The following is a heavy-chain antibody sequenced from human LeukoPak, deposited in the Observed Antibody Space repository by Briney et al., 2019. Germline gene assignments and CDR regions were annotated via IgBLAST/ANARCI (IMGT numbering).Heavy chain of an antibody. D-gene: IGHD3-22*01. J-gene: IGHJ4*02. Sequence: PGGSLRLSCAASGFSFSNYGMHWVRQTPGKGLEWVTFIGIDETYKYYRDSVKGRFTISKDTSKNTLYLQMNSLRTDDTGVYYCAREIGYYDSSGYDYFDYWGQGTLVTVSS. CDR1: GFSFSNYG. V-gene: IGHV3-30*02. CDR2: IGIDETYK. CDR3: AREIGYYDSSGYDYFDY.